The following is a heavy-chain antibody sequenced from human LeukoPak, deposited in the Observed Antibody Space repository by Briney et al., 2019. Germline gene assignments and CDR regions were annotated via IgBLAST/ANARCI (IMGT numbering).Heavy chain of an antibody. CDR1: GGSFSGYY. V-gene: IGHV4-34*01. CDR3: ARHAIGAAPEAFDI. D-gene: IGHD6-13*01. Sequence: SETLSLTCAVYGGSFSGYYWSWIRQPPGKGLEWIGEINHSGSTNYNPSLKSRVTISVDTSKNQFSLKLSSVTAADTAVYYCARHAIGAAPEAFDIWGQGTMVTVSS. CDR2: INHSGST. J-gene: IGHJ3*02.